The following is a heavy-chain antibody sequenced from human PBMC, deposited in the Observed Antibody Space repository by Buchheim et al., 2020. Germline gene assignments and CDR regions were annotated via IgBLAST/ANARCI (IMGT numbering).Heavy chain of an antibody. CDR2: INPSGGRT. V-gene: IGHV1-46*01. CDR3: ARVTRTIRAPTAGKDALDF. CDR1: GYEFSSYH. Sequence: QVQLLQSGAEVKKPGASVKVSCKASGYEFSSYHLHWVRQAPGQGLEWMGMINPSGGRTSHAPKFQGRVTLSRDMSTNTVHMELSSLKSDDTAVYYCARVTRTIRAPTAGKDALDFWGQGT. J-gene: IGHJ3*01. D-gene: IGHD1-1*01.